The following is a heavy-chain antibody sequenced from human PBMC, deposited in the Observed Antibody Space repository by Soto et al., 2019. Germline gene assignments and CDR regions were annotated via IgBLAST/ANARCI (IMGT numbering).Heavy chain of an antibody. CDR3: ARVRVPPLDHYGLDA. V-gene: IGHV1-69*06. Sequence: QVQLVQSGAEVKNPGSSVKVSCKTSGFTFNVYGIHWVRQAPGQGLEWMGGLIPIYDEPYYAQKFQGRVTISAAKPTSTVDLELSRLRSYDTAVYFCARVRVPPLDHYGLDAWGQGTTVTVS. J-gene: IGHJ6*02. CDR1: GFTFNVYG. CDR2: LIPIYDEP.